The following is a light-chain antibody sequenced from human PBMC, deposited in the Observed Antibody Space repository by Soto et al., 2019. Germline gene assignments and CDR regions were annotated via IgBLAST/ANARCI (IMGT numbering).Light chain of an antibody. V-gene: IGKV3-11*01. CDR3: QQRSNWPLT. J-gene: IGKJ1*01. CDR1: QSVKSY. Sequence: EIVLTQSPATLSLSPGDRATLSCRASQSVKSYLAWYQQKPGQAPRLLIYDASNRATGISARFSGSGSGTDFTLTISSLEPEDFAVYYCQQRSNWPLTFGQGTTVEIK. CDR2: DAS.